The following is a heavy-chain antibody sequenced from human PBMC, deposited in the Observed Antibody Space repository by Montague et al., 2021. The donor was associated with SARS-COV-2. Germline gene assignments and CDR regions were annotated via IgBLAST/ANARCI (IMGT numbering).Heavy chain of an antibody. CDR3: IREYWGLAS. Sequence: SLRLSCAASGFIFRKAWMSWVRQAPGKGLEWVGRILSGGVTTDYAAPVKGRFSISRDDSENKLFLQMNSLETEDTAVYYCIREYWGLASWGQGTLVTVSS. J-gene: IGHJ5*02. CDR1: GFIFRKAW. V-gene: IGHV3-15*01. CDR2: ILSGGVTT. D-gene: IGHD7-27*01.